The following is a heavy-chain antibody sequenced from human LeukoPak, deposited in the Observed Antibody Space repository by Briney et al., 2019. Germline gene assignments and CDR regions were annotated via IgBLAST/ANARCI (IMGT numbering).Heavy chain of an antibody. CDR3: ARDLRVVGYYYYYMDV. CDR1: GDSISSSSYY. CDR2: IYYSGST. V-gene: IGHV4-39*07. D-gene: IGHD2-15*01. J-gene: IGHJ6*03. Sequence: SETLSLTCTVSGDSISSSSYYWGWIRQPPGKGLEWIGSIYYSGSTYYNPSLKSRVTISVDTSKNQFSLKLSSVTAADTAVYYCARDLRVVGYYYYYMDVWGKGTTVTVSS.